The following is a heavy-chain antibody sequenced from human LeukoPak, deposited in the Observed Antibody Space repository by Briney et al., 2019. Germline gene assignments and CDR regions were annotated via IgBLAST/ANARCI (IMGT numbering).Heavy chain of an antibody. CDR1: GSTFSDYY. CDR2: ISSSGSTI. D-gene: IGHD3-9*01. V-gene: IGHV3-11*01. Sequence: GGSLRLSCAASGSTFSDYYMSWIRQAPGKGLEWVSYISSSGSTIYYADSVKGRFTISRDNAKNSLYLQMNSLRAEDTAVYYCARDRNILTGYASADYWGQGTLVTVSS. CDR3: ARDRNILTGYASADY. J-gene: IGHJ4*02.